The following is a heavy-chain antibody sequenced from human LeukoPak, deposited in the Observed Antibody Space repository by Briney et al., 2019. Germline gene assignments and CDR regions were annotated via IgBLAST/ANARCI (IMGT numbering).Heavy chain of an antibody. Sequence: GGSLRLSCAASGFTFSNHAMNWVRQAPGKGLEWVSSISSSSSYIYYADSVKGRFTISGDNAKNSLYLQMNSLRAEDTALYYCAKDIFTMVRGVVDYWGQGTLVTVSS. J-gene: IGHJ4*02. CDR2: ISSSSSYI. CDR3: AKDIFTMVRGVVDY. D-gene: IGHD3-10*01. V-gene: IGHV3-21*04. CDR1: GFTFSNHA.